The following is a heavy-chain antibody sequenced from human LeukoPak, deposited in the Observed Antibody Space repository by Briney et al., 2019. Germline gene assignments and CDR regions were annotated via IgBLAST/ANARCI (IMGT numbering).Heavy chain of an antibody. J-gene: IGHJ3*02. D-gene: IGHD6-13*01. CDR3: ASRSSSRGLDAFDI. V-gene: IGHV4-4*07. CDR2: IYTSGST. CDR1: GGSISSYY. Sequence: PSETLSLTCTVSGGSISSYYWSWIRQPAGKGLEWIGRIYTSGSTNYNPSLKSRVTMSVDTSKNQFSLKLSSVTAADTAVYYCASRSSSRGLDAFDIWGQGTMVTVSS.